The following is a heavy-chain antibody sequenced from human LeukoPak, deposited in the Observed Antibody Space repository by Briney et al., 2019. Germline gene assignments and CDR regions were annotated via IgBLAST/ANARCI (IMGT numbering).Heavy chain of an antibody. J-gene: IGHJ5*02. CDR3: ARGSTSSSRWFDP. D-gene: IGHD6-13*01. CDR1: GGSFSGYY. Sequence: SETLSLTCAVYGGSFSGYYCSWIRQPPGKGLEWIGEISHRGNTNYHPSLKSRVTISGDTSKNQFSLKLSSVTAADTAVYYCARGSTSSSRWFDPWGQGTLVTVSS. CDR2: ISHRGNT. V-gene: IGHV4-34*01.